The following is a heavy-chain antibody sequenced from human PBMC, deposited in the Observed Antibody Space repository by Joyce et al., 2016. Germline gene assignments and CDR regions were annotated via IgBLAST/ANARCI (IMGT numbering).Heavy chain of an antibody. CDR1: GFAFSNYC. CDR3: ARDLGGAWSPFDY. CDR2: LKEDESEK. V-gene: IGHV3-7*01. Sequence: EVQLVESGGGLVQPGGSLRLSCAASGFAFSNYCMSWVRQAPGKGLEWVATLKEDESEKFYVGSVKGRFTISRDNAKNSLYLQMNSLRGEDTAVYFCARDLGGAWSPFDYWGQGTLVTVSS. D-gene: IGHD6-19*01. J-gene: IGHJ4*02.